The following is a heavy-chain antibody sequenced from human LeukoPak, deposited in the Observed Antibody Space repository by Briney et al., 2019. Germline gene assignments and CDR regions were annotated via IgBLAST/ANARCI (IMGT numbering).Heavy chain of an antibody. J-gene: IGHJ4*02. CDR3: ARDGNYYDSSGYYYADY. CDR2: INPNSGGT. Sequence: GASVKVSCKASGYTFTGYYMHWVRQAPGQGREWMGWINPNSGGTNYAQKFQGRVTMTRDTSISTAYMELSRLRSDDTAVYYCARDGNYYDSSGYYYADYWGQGTLVTVSS. D-gene: IGHD3-22*01. V-gene: IGHV1-2*02. CDR1: GYTFTGYY.